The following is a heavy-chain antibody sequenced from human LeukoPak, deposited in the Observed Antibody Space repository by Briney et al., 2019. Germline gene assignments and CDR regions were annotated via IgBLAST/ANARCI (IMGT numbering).Heavy chain of an antibody. J-gene: IGHJ4*02. CDR3: ARAGYSNRWDGVDY. D-gene: IGHD2/OR15-2a*01. Sequence: HGESLKISCKGSGYTFTNYWIGWVRQMPGEGLEFMGIIYPGDSDTRYSPSFQGQVTISVDKSINTAYLQWSSLKASDSAMYYCARAGYSNRWDGVDYWGQGTLVTVSS. CDR1: GYTFTNYW. CDR2: IYPGDSDT. V-gene: IGHV5-51*01.